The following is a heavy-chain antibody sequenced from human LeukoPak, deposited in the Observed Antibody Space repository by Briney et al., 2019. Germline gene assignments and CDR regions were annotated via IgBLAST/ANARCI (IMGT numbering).Heavy chain of an antibody. CDR2: IYYSGST. J-gene: IGHJ5*02. V-gene: IGHV4-59*08. CDR1: GGSISSYY. D-gene: IGHD6-19*01. Sequence: PSETLSLTCTVSGGSISSYYWSWIRQPPGKGLEWIGYIYYSGSTNYNPSLKSRVTISVDTSKNQFSLKLSSVTAADTAVYYCARRDSSGWYVRWGQGTLVTVSS. CDR3: ARRDSSGWYVR.